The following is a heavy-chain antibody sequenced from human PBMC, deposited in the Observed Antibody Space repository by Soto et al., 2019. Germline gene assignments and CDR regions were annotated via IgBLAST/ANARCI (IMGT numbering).Heavy chain of an antibody. Sequence: TLSLTCTVSGGSISSGGYYWSWIRQHPGKGLEWIGYIYYSGSTYYNPSLKSRVTISVDTSKNQFSLKLSSVTAADTAVYYCARTSPSTVYFDDWGQGTLVTVSS. J-gene: IGHJ4*02. CDR1: GGSISSGGYY. D-gene: IGHD4-17*01. V-gene: IGHV4-31*03. CDR2: IYYSGST. CDR3: ARTSPSTVYFDD.